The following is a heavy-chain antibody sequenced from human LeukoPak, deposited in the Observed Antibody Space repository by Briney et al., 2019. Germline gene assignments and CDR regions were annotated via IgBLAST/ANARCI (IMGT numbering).Heavy chain of an antibody. Sequence: GESLKISCKCSGYSFPSYWIVWVLQLPGKGLECRGVIYHGDADTRYIPSFQDQVTISADKSISTAYLQWSSLKASDTAMYYCARCGRYYDFWSGYPHFDYWGQGTLVTVSS. V-gene: IGHV5-51*01. CDR2: IYHGDADT. D-gene: IGHD3-3*01. CDR3: ARCGRYYDFWSGYPHFDY. J-gene: IGHJ4*02. CDR1: GYSFPSYW.